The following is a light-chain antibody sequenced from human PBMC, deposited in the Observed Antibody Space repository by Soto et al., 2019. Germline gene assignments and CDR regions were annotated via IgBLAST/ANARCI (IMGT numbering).Light chain of an antibody. J-gene: IGLJ1*01. CDR1: SSDVGAYNY. CDR3: SSYRSSTTFV. CDR2: EVR. V-gene: IGLV2-14*01. Sequence: QSVLTQPASVSGSPGQSITISCTGTSSDVGAYNYVSWYQQYPGRAPKVTIFEVRKRPSGVSTRFSGSKSGDTASLTISGLQAEDEADYYCSSYRSSTTFVFGTGTKLTVL.